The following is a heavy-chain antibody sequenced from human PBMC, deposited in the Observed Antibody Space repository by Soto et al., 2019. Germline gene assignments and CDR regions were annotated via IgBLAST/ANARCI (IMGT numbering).Heavy chain of an antibody. J-gene: IGHJ4*02. CDR1: GFTFSSYS. CDR2: ISYSSSYI. D-gene: IGHD1-26*01. V-gene: IGHV3-21*01. CDR3: ARDLGRLMGATPGY. Sequence: GGSLRLSCAASGFTFSSYSMNWVRQAPGKGLEWVSSISYSSSYIYYADSVKGRFTISRDNAKNSLYLQMNSLRAEDTAVYYCARDLGRLMGATPGYCGQGTLVTVSS.